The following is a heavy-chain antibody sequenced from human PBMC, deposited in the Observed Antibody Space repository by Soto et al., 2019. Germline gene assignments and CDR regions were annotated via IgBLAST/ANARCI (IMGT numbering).Heavy chain of an antibody. V-gene: IGHV3-33*01. CDR3: ARDLDVTYYDFWSGDYGMDV. Sequence: QVQLVESGGGVVQPGRSLRLSCAASGFTFSSYGMHWVRQAPGKGLEWVAVIWYDGSNKYYADSVKGRFTISRDNSKNTLHLQMNSLRAEDTAVYYCARDLDVTYYDFWSGDYGMDVWGQGTTVTVSS. J-gene: IGHJ6*02. CDR1: GFTFSSYG. CDR2: IWYDGSNK. D-gene: IGHD3-3*01.